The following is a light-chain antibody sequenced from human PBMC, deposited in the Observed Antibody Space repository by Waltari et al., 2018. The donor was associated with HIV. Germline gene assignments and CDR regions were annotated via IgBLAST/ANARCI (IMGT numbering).Light chain of an antibody. CDR1: QSISGN. CDR3: QQYNNWPRT. Sequence: VLTQSPATLSVSPGERATLSCRASQSISGNLAWYQQRRGQAPRLLVYGASIRASGIPARFSGSGSGPEFSLTVSSLQSEDFAIYYCQQYNNWPRTFGQGTKLEI. V-gene: IGKV3-15*01. J-gene: IGKJ1*01. CDR2: GAS.